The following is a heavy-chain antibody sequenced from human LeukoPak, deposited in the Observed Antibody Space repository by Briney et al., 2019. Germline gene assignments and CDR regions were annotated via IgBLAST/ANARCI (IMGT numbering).Heavy chain of an antibody. CDR3: ARDYGGKGDY. CDR1: GFTFSNYW. V-gene: IGHV3-7*01. J-gene: IGHJ4*02. CDR2: IKHDGSEK. D-gene: IGHD4-23*01. Sequence: GGSLRLSCVASGFTFSNYWMAWVRQAPGKGLEWVANIKHDGSEKNDVDAVKGRFTISRDNAKNSLYLQMNSLRAEDTAVYYCARDYGGKGDYWGQGTLVTVSS.